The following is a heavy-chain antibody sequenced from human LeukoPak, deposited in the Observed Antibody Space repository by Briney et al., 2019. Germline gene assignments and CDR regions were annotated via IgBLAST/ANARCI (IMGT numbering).Heavy chain of an antibody. D-gene: IGHD3-10*01. Sequence: SETLSLTCAVYGGSFSGYYWSWIRQPPGKGLEWIGEINHSGSTNYNPSLKSRVTISVDTSKNQFSLKLSSVTAADTAVYYCARGLRSQSRPMVRWTYYFDYWGQGTLVTVSS. CDR1: GGSFSGYY. V-gene: IGHV4-34*01. CDR3: ARGLRSQSRPMVRWTYYFDY. CDR2: INHSGST. J-gene: IGHJ4*02.